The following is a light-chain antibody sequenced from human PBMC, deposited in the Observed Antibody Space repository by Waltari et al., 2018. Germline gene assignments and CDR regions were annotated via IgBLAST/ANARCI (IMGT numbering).Light chain of an antibody. CDR2: WAF. V-gene: IGKV4-1*01. J-gene: IGKJ1*01. CDR1: QSVLYSSNNENS. Sequence: DIVMTQSPDSLAVSLRERATISCKFSQSVLYSSNNENSLAWYQHKPGQPPRLLLYWAFPRASGAPDLFTGSGSGTDFTLTISSLQAEDVAVYYCHQYYTTPRTFGQGTKVEIK. CDR3: HQYYTTPRT.